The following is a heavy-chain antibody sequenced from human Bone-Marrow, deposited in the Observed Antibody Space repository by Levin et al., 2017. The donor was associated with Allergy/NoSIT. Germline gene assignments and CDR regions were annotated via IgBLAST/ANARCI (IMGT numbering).Heavy chain of an antibody. D-gene: IGHD3-16*01. CDR2: IYQGGTT. Sequence: NSSETLSLTCAISGGSTSSGNWWSWVRQPPGKGLVWIGEIYQGGTTNYNPSLNSRVTISVDKSKNQFSLKLSSVTAADTAVYYCARHLTTPGTFGFDCWGQGTLVTVSS. CDR3: ARHLTTPGTFGFDC. CDR1: GGSTSSGNW. J-gene: IGHJ4*02. V-gene: IGHV4-4*02.